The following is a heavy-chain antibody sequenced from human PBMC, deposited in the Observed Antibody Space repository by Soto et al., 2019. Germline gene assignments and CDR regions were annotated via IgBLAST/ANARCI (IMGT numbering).Heavy chain of an antibody. CDR1: GYTFTSYA. J-gene: IGHJ4*02. D-gene: IGHD3-22*01. V-gene: IGHV1-3*01. CDR2: INAGNGNT. Sequence: ASVTVSCKASGYTFTSYAMHWVREAPGQRIEWMGWINAGNGNTKYSQKFQGRATITRDTSANTAYMGLSSLISEVTAVYYCARPKDYDDCIDSWGQGTLVTVSS. CDR3: ARPKDYDDCIDS.